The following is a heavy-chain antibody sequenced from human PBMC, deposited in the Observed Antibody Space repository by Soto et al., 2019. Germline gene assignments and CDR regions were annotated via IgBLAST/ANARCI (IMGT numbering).Heavy chain of an antibody. CDR3: ARVWGGAFDI. Sequence: SDTLSLTCTVSGGSIRIYYWSWIRQPPGKGLEWIGYIYYSGSTNYNPSLKSRVTISVDTSKNQFSLKLSSVTAADTAVYYCARVWGGAFDIWGQGTMVTVSS. CDR1: GGSIRIYY. V-gene: IGHV4-59*01. J-gene: IGHJ3*02. CDR2: IYYSGST. D-gene: IGHD3-10*01.